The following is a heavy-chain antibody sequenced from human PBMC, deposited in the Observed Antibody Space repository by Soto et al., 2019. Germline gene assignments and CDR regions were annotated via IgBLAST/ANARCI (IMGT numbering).Heavy chain of an antibody. CDR2: INHSGST. J-gene: IGHJ6*02. CDR1: GGSISSGGYS. D-gene: IGHD6-13*01. V-gene: IGHV4-30-2*01. CDR3: ARTHSSKAYYGMDV. Sequence: SETLSLTCAVSGGSISSGGYSWSWIRQPPGKGLEWIGEINHSGSTNYNPSLKSRVTISVDTSKNQFSLKLSSVTAADTAVYYCARTHSSKAYYGMDVWGQGTTVTVSS.